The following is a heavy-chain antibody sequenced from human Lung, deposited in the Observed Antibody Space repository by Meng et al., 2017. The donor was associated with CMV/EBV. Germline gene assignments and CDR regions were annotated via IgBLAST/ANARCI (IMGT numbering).Heavy chain of an antibody. CDR2: AYYRGNT. D-gene: IGHD2/OR15-2a*01. CDR1: GGSVTTYF. CDR3: AGDLSKNRGNGDWFDP. J-gene: IGHJ5*02. V-gene: IGHV4-59*02. Sequence: SETLSLXCTVSGGSVTTYFWSWIRQPPGKGLEWIGYAYYRGNTNYNPSLKSRVTISVDTSKNQLSLKLNSVTAADTAVYYCAGDLSKNRGNGDWFDPWGQGTLVTVSS.